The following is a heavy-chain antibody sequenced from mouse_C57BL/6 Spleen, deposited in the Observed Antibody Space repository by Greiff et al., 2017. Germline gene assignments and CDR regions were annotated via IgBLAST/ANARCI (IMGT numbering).Heavy chain of an antibody. CDR2: ISTGGGST. D-gene: IGHD2-1*01. V-gene: IGHV5-12*01. CDR3: AGHNYEDAMDY. J-gene: IGHJ4*01. Sequence: EVQLMESGGGLVQPGGSLKLSCAASGYTFSDYYMYWVRQTPEKRLEWVANISTGGGSTYYTDTVKGRVTISRDNARNTLYLQMSRLKSEDTAMYYCAGHNYEDAMDYWGQGTSVTVSS. CDR1: GYTFSDYY.